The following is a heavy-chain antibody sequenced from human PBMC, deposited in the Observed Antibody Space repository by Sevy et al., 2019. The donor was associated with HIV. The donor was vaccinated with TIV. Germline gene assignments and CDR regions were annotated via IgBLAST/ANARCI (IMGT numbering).Heavy chain of an antibody. CDR3: ASADYGDYFYFDY. CDR1: GGSISSYY. Sequence: SETLSLTCTVSGGSISSYYWSWIRQPPGKGLEWIGYIYYSGSTNYNPSLKSRVTISVDTSKNQFSLKLSSVTAADTAVDYGASADYGDYFYFDYWGQGTLVTVSS. J-gene: IGHJ4*02. V-gene: IGHV4-59*01. CDR2: IYYSGST. D-gene: IGHD4-17*01.